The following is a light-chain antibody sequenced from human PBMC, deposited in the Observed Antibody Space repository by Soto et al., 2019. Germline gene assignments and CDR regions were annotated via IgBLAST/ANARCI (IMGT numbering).Light chain of an antibody. CDR3: QQYDTFSIA. J-gene: IGKJ5*01. CDR2: DSS. V-gene: IGKV1-5*01. Sequence: DIQMTQSPSTLSASVGDRVTITCRASQSISTWLAWYQQKPGRAPKLLIYDSSSLESGVPSRFSGSGSGTDFSLTISGLQPDDFATYFCQQYDTFSIAFGQGTRLEIK. CDR1: QSISTW.